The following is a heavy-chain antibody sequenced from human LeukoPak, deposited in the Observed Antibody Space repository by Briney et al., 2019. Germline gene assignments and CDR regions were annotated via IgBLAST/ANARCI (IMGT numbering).Heavy chain of an antibody. D-gene: IGHD6-19*01. V-gene: IGHV1-18*01. CDR3: VRGAVAGTNLFDC. CDR1: GYTFTSYG. J-gene: IGHJ4*02. Sequence: ASVKVSCKTSGYTFTSYGISWVRQAPGQGLEWMGWISVYNGNTNYAQKLQGRVTMTRDTSTSTAYMELGSLRSDDTAVYYCVRGAVAGTNLFDCWGQGTLATVSS. CDR2: ISVYNGNT.